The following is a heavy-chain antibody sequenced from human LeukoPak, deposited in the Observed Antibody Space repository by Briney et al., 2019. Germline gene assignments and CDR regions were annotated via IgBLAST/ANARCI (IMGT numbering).Heavy chain of an antibody. V-gene: IGHV5-51*01. D-gene: IGHD6-13*01. CDR3: ARHAGGYSSSSYFDY. J-gene: IGHJ4*02. CDR1: GYRFTNYW. Sequence: GESLKISCKGSGYRFTNYWIGWVRQMPGKGLAWMGIIYPGDSDTRYSPSFQGQVTISADKSISTAYLQWSSLKASDTAMYYCARHAGGYSSSSYFDYWGQGTLVTVSS. CDR2: IYPGDSDT.